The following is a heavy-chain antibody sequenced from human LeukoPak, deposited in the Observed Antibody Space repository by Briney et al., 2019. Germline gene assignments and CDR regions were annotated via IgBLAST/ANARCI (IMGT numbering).Heavy chain of an antibody. CDR2: INHSGST. Sequence: PSETLSLTCAVYGGSFSGYYWSWIRQPPGKGLEWIGEINHSGSTNYNPSLKSRVTISVDTSKNQFSLKLRSVTAADTAVYYCARTELVNSYYYHGMDVWGQGTTVTVSS. CDR1: GGSFSGYY. V-gene: IGHV4-34*01. J-gene: IGHJ6*02. CDR3: ARTELVNSYYYHGMDV. D-gene: IGHD3-9*01.